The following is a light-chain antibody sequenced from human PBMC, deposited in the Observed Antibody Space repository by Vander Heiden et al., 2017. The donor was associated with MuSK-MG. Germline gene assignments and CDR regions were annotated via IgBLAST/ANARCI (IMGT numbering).Light chain of an antibody. CDR2: EVS. J-gene: IGLJ1*01. CDR1: SSDVGGYNY. CDR3: SSYTSSSTLV. Sequence: QSALTQPASVSGSPGQSITISCTGTSSDVGGYNYVSWYQQHPAKAHKLMIYEVSKRPSGVANRFSGSKSGNTASLTISGRQAEDEADYYCSSYTSSSTLVFGTGTKVTVL. V-gene: IGLV2-14*01.